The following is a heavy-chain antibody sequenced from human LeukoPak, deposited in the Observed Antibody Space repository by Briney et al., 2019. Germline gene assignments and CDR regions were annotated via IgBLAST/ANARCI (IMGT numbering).Heavy chain of an antibody. V-gene: IGHV3-48*03. CDR3: ARGLRYSTGWYYFDY. CDR1: GFTFSSYE. Sequence: PGGSLRLSCAASGFTFSSYEMNWVRQAPGKGLEWVSYISSSGSTTYYADSVKGRFTISRDNSKNTLSLQMNSLRAEDTAVYYCARGLRYSTGWYYFDYWGQGTLVTVSS. CDR2: ISSSGSTT. J-gene: IGHJ4*02. D-gene: IGHD6-19*01.